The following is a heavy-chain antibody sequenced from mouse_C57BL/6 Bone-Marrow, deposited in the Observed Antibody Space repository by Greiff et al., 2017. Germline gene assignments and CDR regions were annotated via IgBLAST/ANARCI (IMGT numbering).Heavy chain of an antibody. CDR3: ASSSPYYFDD. V-gene: IGHV1-19*01. CDR2: INPYNGGT. CDR1: GYTFTDYY. D-gene: IGHD1-1*01. Sequence: EVQLQESGPVLVKPGASVKMSCKASGYTFTDYYMNWVKQSHGKSLEWIGVINPYNGGTSYNQKFKGKATLTVDKSSSTAYMELNSLTSEDSAVYYCASSSPYYFDDWGQGTTLTVSS. J-gene: IGHJ2*01.